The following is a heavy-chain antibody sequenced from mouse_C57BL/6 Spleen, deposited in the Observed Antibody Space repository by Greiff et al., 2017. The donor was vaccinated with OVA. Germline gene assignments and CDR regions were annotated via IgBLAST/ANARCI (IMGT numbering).Heavy chain of an antibody. J-gene: IGHJ2*01. V-gene: IGHV1-66*01. Sequence: QVQLKQSGPELVKPGASVKISCKASGYSFTSYYIHWVKQRPGQGLEWIGWIYPGSGNTKYNEKFKGKATLTADTSSSTAYMQLSSLTSEDSAVYYCARDDYDVDYWGQGTTLTVSS. D-gene: IGHD2-4*01. CDR2: IYPGSGNT. CDR1: GYSFTSYY. CDR3: ARDDYDVDY.